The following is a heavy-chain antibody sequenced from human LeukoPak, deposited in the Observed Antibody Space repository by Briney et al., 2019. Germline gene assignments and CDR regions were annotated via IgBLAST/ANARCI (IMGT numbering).Heavy chain of an antibody. D-gene: IGHD1-26*01. CDR1: GYTLTELS. CDR3: AKVGATSNYYYMDV. Sequence: ASVKVSCKVSGYTLTELSMHWVRQPHGKGLELMGVFDPEDGETIYAQTFQGRVTMTKDISTDTAYIELSSLISEDTAVYYCAKVGATSNYYYMDVWGKGTTVTVSS. J-gene: IGHJ6*03. CDR2: FDPEDGET. V-gene: IGHV1-24*01.